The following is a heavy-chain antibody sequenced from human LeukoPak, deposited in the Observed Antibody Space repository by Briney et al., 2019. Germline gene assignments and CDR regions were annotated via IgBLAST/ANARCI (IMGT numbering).Heavy chain of an antibody. CDR3: ARGPHYYYYDSSGPHDHYFDY. J-gene: IGHJ4*02. CDR2: INHSGST. CDR1: GGSFSGYY. V-gene: IGHV4-34*01. D-gene: IGHD3-22*01. Sequence: SQTLSLTCAVYGGSFSGYYWSWIRQPPGKGLEWIGEINHSGSTNYNPSLKSRVTISVDTSKNQFSLKLSSVTAADTAVYYCARGPHYYYYDSSGPHDHYFDYWGQGTLVTVS.